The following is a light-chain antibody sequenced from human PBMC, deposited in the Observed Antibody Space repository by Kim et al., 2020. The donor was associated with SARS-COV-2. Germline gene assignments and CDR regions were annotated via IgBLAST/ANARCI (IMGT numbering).Light chain of an antibody. CDR1: QDINNY. CDR2: DAS. J-gene: IGKJ4*01. V-gene: IGKV1-33*01. CDR3: QQYDNLPLT. Sequence: ASVGDRVTITCQASQDINNYLNWYQQRPGKAPNLLMSDASNLETGVPSRFSGRGSGTYFSLTINSLQPEDIATYYCQQYDNLPLTFGGGTKVDIK.